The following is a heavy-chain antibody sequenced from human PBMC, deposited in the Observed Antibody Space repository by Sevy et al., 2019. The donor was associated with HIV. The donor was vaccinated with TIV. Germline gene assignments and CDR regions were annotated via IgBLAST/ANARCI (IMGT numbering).Heavy chain of an antibody. CDR3: ARDRRPPRGYCSSTSCRLNYYGMDV. Sequence: GGSLRLSCAASGFTFSSYVMHWVRQAPGKGLEWVAVISYDGSNKYYADSVKGRFTISRDNSKNTLYLQMNSLRAEDTAVYYCARDRRPPRGYCSSTSCRLNYYGMDVWGQGTTVTVSS. J-gene: IGHJ6*02. CDR2: ISYDGSNK. D-gene: IGHD2-2*01. V-gene: IGHV3-30-3*01. CDR1: GFTFSSYV.